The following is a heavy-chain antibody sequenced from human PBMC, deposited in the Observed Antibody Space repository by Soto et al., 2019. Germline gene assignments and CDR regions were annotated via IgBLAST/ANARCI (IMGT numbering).Heavy chain of an antibody. CDR3: ARSLYADSSDWCDP. Sequence: QVQLVESGGGVVQPGGSLRLSCAASGFTFSRYAIHWVRQAPGKGLEWVAVISSDGGNRFYADSVRGRFTISRDTSKNMVYRQMNSLTVEYTALYSGARSLYADSSDWCDPWGQGTLVTVSS. D-gene: IGHD2-2*01. V-gene: IGHV3-30-3*01. J-gene: IGHJ5*02. CDR1: GFTFSRYA. CDR2: ISSDGGNR.